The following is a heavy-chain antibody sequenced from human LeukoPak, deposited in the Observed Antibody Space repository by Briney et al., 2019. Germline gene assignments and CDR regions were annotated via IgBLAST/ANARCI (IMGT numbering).Heavy chain of an antibody. CDR3: ARDVGANVFDY. D-gene: IGHD1-26*01. CDR2: ISGSGGST. J-gene: IGHJ4*02. Sequence: PGGPLRLSCAASGFTFSSYAMSWVRQAPGKGLEWVSAISGSGGSTYYADSVKGRFTISRDNAKNTLYLQMNSLRAEDTAVYYCARDVGANVFDYWGQGTLVTVSS. V-gene: IGHV3-23*01. CDR1: GFTFSSYA.